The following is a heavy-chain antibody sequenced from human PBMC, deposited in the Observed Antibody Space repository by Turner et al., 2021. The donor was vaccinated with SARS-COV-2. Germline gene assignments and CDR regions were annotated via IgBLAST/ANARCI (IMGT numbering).Heavy chain of an antibody. CDR2: ISGSGDNT. V-gene: IGHV3-23*01. J-gene: IGHJ4*02. D-gene: IGHD2-21*02. Sequence: EVQLLESGGGLVQPGGSLRLTCAASGFTFRSYAMSWVRQAPGKGLELVSAISGSGDNTYYADSVKGRFTISRDNSKNTLYLQMNSLRAEDTAVYYCAKGGDHGDYWGQGTLVTVSS. CDR1: GFTFRSYA. CDR3: AKGGDHGDY.